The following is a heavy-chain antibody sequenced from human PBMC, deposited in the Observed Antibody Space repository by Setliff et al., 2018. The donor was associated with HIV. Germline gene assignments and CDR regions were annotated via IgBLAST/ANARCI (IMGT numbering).Heavy chain of an antibody. J-gene: IGHJ6*03. V-gene: IGHV4-59*11. CDR2: VYYNGIT. CDR1: GASICGHY. Sequence: PSETLSLTCTVSGASICGHYWTWIRQPPGKGLEWIGYVYYNGITNYNPSLKSRVTISLDTSNSQFFLKLSSLTAADTAVYYCARVSYYGSFYYNYYMDVWGKGTTVTVSS. D-gene: IGHD3-10*01. CDR3: ARVSYYGSFYYNYYMDV.